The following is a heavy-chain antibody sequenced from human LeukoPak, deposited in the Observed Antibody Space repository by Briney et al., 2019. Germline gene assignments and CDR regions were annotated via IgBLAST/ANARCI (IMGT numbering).Heavy chain of an antibody. CDR3: ARAPPTIVVAPTFQH. D-gene: IGHD3-22*01. V-gene: IGHV3-66*01. CDR2: IYSGGST. J-gene: IGHJ1*01. CDR1: GFTVSSNY. Sequence: GGSLRLSCAASGFTVSSNYMSWVRQAPGKGLEWVSVIYSGGSTYYADSVKGRFTISRDNSKNTLYLQMNSLRAEDTAVYYCARAPPTIVVAPTFQHWGQGTLVTVSS.